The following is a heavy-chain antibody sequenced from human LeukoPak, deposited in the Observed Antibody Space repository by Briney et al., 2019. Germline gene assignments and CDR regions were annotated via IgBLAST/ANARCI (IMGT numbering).Heavy chain of an antibody. Sequence: EASVKVSCKASGYTFITYDINWVRQATGQGLEWMGWMNPNSGNTGYAQKFQGRVTITWDTSISTAYMELSSLRSEDTAVYYCARRVSVAVSDYWGQGTLVTVSS. V-gene: IGHV1-8*03. CDR3: ARRVSVAVSDY. CDR1: GYTFITYD. D-gene: IGHD6-19*01. CDR2: MNPNSGNT. J-gene: IGHJ4*02.